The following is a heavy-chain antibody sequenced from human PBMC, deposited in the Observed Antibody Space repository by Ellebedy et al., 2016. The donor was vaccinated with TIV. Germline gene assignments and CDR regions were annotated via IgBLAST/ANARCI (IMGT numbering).Heavy chain of an antibody. CDR2: ISDNGDRT. J-gene: IGHJ4*02. V-gene: IGHV3-23*01. Sequence: PGGSLRLSCAASGFTFTSYGMNWVRQAPGKGLEWVSSISDNGDRTYYADSVKGRFTISRDNSKNTLYLQMNSLRAEDTAVYYCARQYSSGWYFGDHWGQGTLLTVSS. D-gene: IGHD6-19*01. CDR3: ARQYSSGWYFGDH. CDR1: GFTFTSYG.